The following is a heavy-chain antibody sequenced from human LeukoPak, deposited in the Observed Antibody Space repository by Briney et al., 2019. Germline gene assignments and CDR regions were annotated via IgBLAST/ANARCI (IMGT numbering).Heavy chain of an antibody. V-gene: IGHV3-15*01. Sequence: GGPLRLSCAASGFTFSNAWMSWVRQAPGKGLEWVGRIKSKTDGGTTDYAAPVKDRFTSSRDDSKNTLYLQMNNLQTEDTAVYYCTTSLSGYDFLFDYWGQGTLVTVSSGMDVWGQGTTVTVSS. CDR3: TTSLSGYDFLFDYWGQGTLVTVSSGMDV. D-gene: IGHD5-12*01. CDR1: GFTFSNAW. J-gene: IGHJ6*02. CDR2: IKSKTDGGTT.